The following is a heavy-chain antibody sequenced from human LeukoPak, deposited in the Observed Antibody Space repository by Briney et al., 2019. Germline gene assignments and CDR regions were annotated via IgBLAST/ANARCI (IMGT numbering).Heavy chain of an antibody. Sequence: SVKVSCKASGGTFSSYAISWVRQSPGQGLEWMGGIIPIFGTANYAQKFQGRVTITADESTSTAYMELSSLRSEDTAVYYCARDGTHYYYYYGMDVWGQGTTVTVSS. D-gene: IGHD1-1*01. J-gene: IGHJ6*02. CDR2: IIPIFGTA. CDR3: ARDGTHYYYYYGMDV. V-gene: IGHV1-69*13. CDR1: GGTFSSYA.